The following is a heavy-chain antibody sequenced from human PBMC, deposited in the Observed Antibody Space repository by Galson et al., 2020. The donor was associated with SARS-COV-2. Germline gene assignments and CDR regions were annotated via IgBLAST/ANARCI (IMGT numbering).Heavy chain of an antibody. D-gene: IGHD3-9*01. CDR2: IYSNGST. CDR3: ARQYYDILTGYYHVDY. CDR1: GGSISSGAYY. Sequence: SETLSLTCTVSGGSISSGAYYWSWIRQPPGTGLEWIGYIYSNGSTHYNPSLKSRLTISPDTSKNQFSLRLNSVTAADTAVYYCARQYYDILTGYYHVDYWGQGTLVTVSS. V-gene: IGHV4-30-4*01. J-gene: IGHJ4*02.